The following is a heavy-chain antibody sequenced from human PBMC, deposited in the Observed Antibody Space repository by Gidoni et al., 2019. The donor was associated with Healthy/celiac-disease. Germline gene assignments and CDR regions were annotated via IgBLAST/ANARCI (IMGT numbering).Heavy chain of an antibody. J-gene: IGHJ5*02. CDR1: GYTFPDHY. CDR2: FNPNSGGT. Sequence: QVQLVQSGAEGKKPGASVKVSCKASGYTFPDHYMQWGRQAPGHGLEWMGRFNPNSGGTNYAQKFQGRVTMTRDTSISTAYMELSRLSSDYTAVYYCARARTRVTVTTTIGWFDPWGQGTLVTVSS. V-gene: IGHV1-2*06. CDR3: ARARTRVTVTTTIGWFDP. D-gene: IGHD4-4*01.